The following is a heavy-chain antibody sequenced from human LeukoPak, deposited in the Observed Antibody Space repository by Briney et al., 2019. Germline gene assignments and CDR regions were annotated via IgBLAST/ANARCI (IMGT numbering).Heavy chain of an antibody. CDR1: GYPFDNFG. J-gene: IGHJ3*02. D-gene: IGHD3-9*01. Sequence: ASVKVSCKASGYPFDNFGLTWVRQAPGQGLEWMGWISAHNGNTNYAQKFQGRVAMTTDTSTSTAYMELRSLRSDDTAVYYCARQSMTGNERGDDAFDIWGQGTMVTVSS. CDR2: ISAHNGNT. V-gene: IGHV1-18*01. CDR3: ARQSMTGNERGDDAFDI.